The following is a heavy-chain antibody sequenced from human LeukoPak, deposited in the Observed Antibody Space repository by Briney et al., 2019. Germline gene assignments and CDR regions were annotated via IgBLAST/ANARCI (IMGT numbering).Heavy chain of an antibody. CDR3: ARVPGYSYARYYFDY. CDR1: GYTFTSYA. CDR2: INAGNGNT. J-gene: IGHJ4*02. V-gene: IGHV1-3*01. Sequence: ASVKVSCKASGYTFTSYAMHWVRQAPGQRLEWMGWINAGNGNTKYSQKFQGRVTITRDTSASTAYMALSSLRSEDTAVYYCARVPGYSYARYYFDYWGQGTLGTVSS. D-gene: IGHD5-18*01.